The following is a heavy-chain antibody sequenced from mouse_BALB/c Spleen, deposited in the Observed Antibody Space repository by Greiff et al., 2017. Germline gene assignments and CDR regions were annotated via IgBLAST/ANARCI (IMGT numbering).Heavy chain of an antibody. CDR1: GFTFSSFG. Sequence: DVKLVESGGGLVQPGGSRKLSCAASGFTFSSFGMHWVRQAPEKGLEWVAYISSGSSTIYYADTVKGRFTISRDNPKNTLFLQMTSLRSEDTAMYDCARSHYGNGFAYWGQGTLVTVSA. CDR3: ARSHYGNGFAY. CDR2: ISSGSSTI. J-gene: IGHJ3*01. V-gene: IGHV5-17*02. D-gene: IGHD2-1*01.